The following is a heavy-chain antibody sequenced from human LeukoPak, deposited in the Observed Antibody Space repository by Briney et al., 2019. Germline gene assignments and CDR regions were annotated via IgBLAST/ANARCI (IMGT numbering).Heavy chain of an antibody. D-gene: IGHD6-6*01. Sequence: GGSLRLSCAASGFTFSSYWMSWVRQAPGKGLEWLANIKQDGSEKYYLDSVKGRFTISRDNAKKSLYLQMNSLGEEDTAVYFCARDVRAYSTSSSAFDVWGQGTLVTVSS. V-gene: IGHV3-7*01. CDR3: ARDVRAYSTSSSAFDV. J-gene: IGHJ3*01. CDR2: IKQDGSEK. CDR1: GFTFSSYW.